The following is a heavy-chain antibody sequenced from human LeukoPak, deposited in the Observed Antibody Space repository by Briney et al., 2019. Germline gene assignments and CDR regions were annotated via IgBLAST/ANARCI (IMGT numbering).Heavy chain of an antibody. J-gene: IGHJ4*02. CDR1: GYTFTSYG. V-gene: IGHV1-18*04. CDR2: ISAYNGNT. CDR3: AKDRRYYYGSGSPNYFDS. Sequence: ASVKVPCKASGYTFTSYGISWVRQAPGQGLEWMGWISAYNGNTNYAQKLQGRVTMTTDTSTSTAYMELRSLRSDDTAVYYCAKDRRYYYGSGSPNYFDSWGQGTLVTVSS. D-gene: IGHD3-10*01.